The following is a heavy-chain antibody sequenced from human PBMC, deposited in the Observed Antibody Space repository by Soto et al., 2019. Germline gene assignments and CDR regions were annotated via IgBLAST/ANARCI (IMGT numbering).Heavy chain of an antibody. V-gene: IGHV3-30*03. Sequence: QVQLVESGGGVVQPGRSLRLSCAASGFTFSTYAMHWVRQAPGKGLEWVAVISYDGGHKYYADSVKGRFTISRDNSKNMLYLQMNSLRAEDTGVHYCATDRELKSLIPLDYWGQGTLVTVSS. D-gene: IGHD3-10*01. CDR3: ATDRELKSLIPLDY. J-gene: IGHJ4*02. CDR1: GFTFSTYA. CDR2: ISYDGGHK.